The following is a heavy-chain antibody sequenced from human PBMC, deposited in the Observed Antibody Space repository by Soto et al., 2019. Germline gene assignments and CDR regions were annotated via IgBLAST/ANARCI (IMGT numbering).Heavy chain of an antibody. CDR1: GFTVSSNY. CDR2: IYSGGST. CDR3: ARETHVGVPAAPYYYYYYMDV. Sequence: GGSLRLSCAASGFTVSSNYMSWVRQAPGKGLEWVSVIYSGGSTYYADSVKGRFTISRDNSKNTLYLQMNSLRAEDTAVYYCARETHVGVPAAPYYYYYYMDVWGKGTTVTVSS. J-gene: IGHJ6*03. V-gene: IGHV3-66*01. D-gene: IGHD2-2*01.